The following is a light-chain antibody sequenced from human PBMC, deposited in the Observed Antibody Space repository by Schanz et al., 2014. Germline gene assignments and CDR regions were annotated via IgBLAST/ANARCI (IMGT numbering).Light chain of an antibody. CDR1: SSDVGGYNY. Sequence: QSALTQPASVSGSPGQSITISCTGTSSDVGGYNYVSWYQQHPGKVPKLVIYDVTNRPPGVSDRFFGSKSGNTASLTVSGLQAEDEADYYCSSYAGSNTLVFGGGTKLTVL. CDR2: DVT. CDR3: SSYAGSNTLV. V-gene: IGLV2-14*03. J-gene: IGLJ2*01.